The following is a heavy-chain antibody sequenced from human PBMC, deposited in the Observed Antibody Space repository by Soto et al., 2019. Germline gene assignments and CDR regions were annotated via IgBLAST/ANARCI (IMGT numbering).Heavy chain of an antibody. D-gene: IGHD2-2*02. J-gene: IGHJ4*02. CDR3: ARVTEYLSLDIDY. CDR2: ISSSSSTI. V-gene: IGHV3-48*02. Sequence: GGSLRLSCATSGFTFGSYSMSWVRQAPGEGLEWVSYISSSSSTIYYADSVKGRFTISRDNAKNSLYLQMNSLRDEDTAVYYCARVTEYLSLDIDYWGQGTLVTVSS. CDR1: GFTFGSYS.